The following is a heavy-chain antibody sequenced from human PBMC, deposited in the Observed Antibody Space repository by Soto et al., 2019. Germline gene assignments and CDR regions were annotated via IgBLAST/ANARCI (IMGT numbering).Heavy chain of an antibody. Sequence: EVQLLESGGGLVQPGGSLRLSCAASGFTFSSYAMSWVRQAPGKGLEWVSAISGSGGSTYYADSVKGRFTISRDNSKNTLYLQMNSMMAEDTAVYYCANALALEWLSVGSYWGQGTLVTVSS. J-gene: IGHJ4*02. CDR1: GFTFSSYA. CDR2: ISGSGGST. D-gene: IGHD3-3*01. V-gene: IGHV3-23*01. CDR3: ANALALEWLSVGSY.